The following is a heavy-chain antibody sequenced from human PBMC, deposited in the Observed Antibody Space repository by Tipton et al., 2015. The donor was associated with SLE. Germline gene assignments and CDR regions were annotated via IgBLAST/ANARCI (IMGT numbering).Heavy chain of an antibody. V-gene: IGHV4-59*11. J-gene: IGHJ3*02. Sequence: TLSLTCTVSGGSISSHYWRWIRQPPGKGLEWIGYIYSSGSTNYNPSLKSRVTISVETSKNQFSLKLSSVTAADTAVYYCARASRIGDSWGQGTMVTASS. D-gene: IGHD3-22*01. CDR3: ARASRIGDS. CDR2: IYSSGST. CDR1: GGSISSHY.